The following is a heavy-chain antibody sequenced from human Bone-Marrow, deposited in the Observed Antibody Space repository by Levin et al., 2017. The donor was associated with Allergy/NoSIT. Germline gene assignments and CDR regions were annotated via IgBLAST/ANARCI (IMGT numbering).Heavy chain of an antibody. CDR2: IFSNDKK. J-gene: IGHJ3*02. D-gene: IGHD3-22*01. CDR1: GFSLSNPRMG. CDR3: GRIPNYYDSSAYNYFLPWAVDI. Sequence: SGPTLVKPTETLTLTCTVSGFSLSNPRMGVSWIRQPPGKALEWLAHIFSNDKKSYSTSLKSRLTISTDASKSQGVLTMTSVDPVDSGTYYCGRIPNYYDSSAYNYFLPWAVDIWGQGTMVSVSS. V-gene: IGHV2-26*01.